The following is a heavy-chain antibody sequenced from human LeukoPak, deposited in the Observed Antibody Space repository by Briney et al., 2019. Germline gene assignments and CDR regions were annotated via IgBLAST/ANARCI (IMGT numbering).Heavy chain of an antibody. D-gene: IGHD6-13*01. V-gene: IGHV3-7*03. CDR1: GITFSSYW. CDR3: ARAIGAADSY. J-gene: IGHJ4*02. CDR2: IKQDGSEK. Sequence: GGSLRLSCAASGITFSSYWMTWVRQAPGKGLEWVADIKQDGSEKYYVDSVKGRSTISRDNAKKSLYLQMNSLRAEDTAVYYCARAIGAADSYWGQGTLVTVSS.